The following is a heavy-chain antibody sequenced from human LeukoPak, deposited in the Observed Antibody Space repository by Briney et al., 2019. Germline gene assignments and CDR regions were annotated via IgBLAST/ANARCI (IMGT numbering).Heavy chain of an antibody. Sequence: PGGSLRLSCAASGFTFSSYAMSWVRQAPGKGLEWVSGIRGSGDRICYTDSVKGRFSISRDNSKNTLYLQMNSLRAEDTAVYYCAKDRRYYDSSGYDYWGQGTLVTVSS. D-gene: IGHD3-22*01. J-gene: IGHJ4*02. V-gene: IGHV3-23*01. CDR1: GFTFSSYA. CDR3: AKDRRYYDSSGYDY. CDR2: IRGSGDRI.